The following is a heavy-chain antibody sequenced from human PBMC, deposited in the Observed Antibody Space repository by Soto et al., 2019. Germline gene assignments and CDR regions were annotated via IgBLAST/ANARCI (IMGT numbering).Heavy chain of an antibody. Sequence: QVQLQESGPGLVKPSQTLSLTCIVSGGSINSHDHYWSWIRQLPGKGLEWIGHIYRSGSTSYNPSLTSRPAISIDTSQNQCSLSLSSVTAADTAVYFCARDKGGELLKGAGIDVWGQGTTVTVSS. V-gene: IGHV4-31*03. J-gene: IGHJ6*02. D-gene: IGHD1-26*01. CDR3: ARDKGGELLKGAGIDV. CDR2: IYRSGST. CDR1: GGSINSHDHY.